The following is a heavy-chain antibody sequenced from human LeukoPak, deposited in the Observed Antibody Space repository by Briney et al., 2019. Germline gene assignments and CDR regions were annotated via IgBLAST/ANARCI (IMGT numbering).Heavy chain of an antibody. D-gene: IGHD2-8*02. CDR1: RFTFTNYD. V-gene: IGHV1-46*01. J-gene: IGHJ4*02. Sequence: ASVKVSCKASRFTFTNYDMHWVRQAPGQGLEWMGLINPSGSSTNYAQKFRGRVTMTRDTSTTTVYMELSSLRSEDTAVYYCAREESGGYFDYGGQGTLVTVSS. CDR3: AREESGGYFDY. CDR2: INPSGSST.